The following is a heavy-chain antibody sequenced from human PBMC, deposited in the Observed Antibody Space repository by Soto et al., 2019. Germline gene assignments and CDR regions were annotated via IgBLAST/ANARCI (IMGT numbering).Heavy chain of an antibody. Sequence: SETLSLTCTVSGGSISSGGYYWSWIRQHPGKGLEWIGYIYYSGSTYYNPSLKSRVTISVDTSKNQFSLKLSSLTAADTAVYYCARDRCSSTSCYVGHDAFDIWGQGTMVTVSS. CDR1: GGSISSGGYY. CDR2: IYYSGST. CDR3: ARDRCSSTSCYVGHDAFDI. V-gene: IGHV4-31*03. J-gene: IGHJ3*02. D-gene: IGHD2-2*01.